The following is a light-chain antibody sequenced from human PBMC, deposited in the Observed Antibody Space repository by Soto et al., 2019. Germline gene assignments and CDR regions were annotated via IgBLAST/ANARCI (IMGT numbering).Light chain of an antibody. CDR2: GTS. V-gene: IGKV3-20*01. CDR3: QQYGSSPT. J-gene: IGKJ1*01. CDR1: QSVSSSY. Sequence: EIGLTQSPGTLSLSPGERATLSCRASQSVSSSYLAWYQQKPGQAPRLLIYGTSSRATGIPDRFSGSGSGTDFTLTISRLEPEDFAVYYCQQYGSSPTFGQGTKVDI.